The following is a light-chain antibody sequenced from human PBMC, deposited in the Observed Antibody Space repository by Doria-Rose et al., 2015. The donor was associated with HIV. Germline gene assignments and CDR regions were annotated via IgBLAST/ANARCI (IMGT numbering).Light chain of an antibody. J-gene: IGKJ1*01. CDR1: QNFSRTY. Sequence: EILLTQSPGTLSLSPGERATLSCRASQNFSRTYLAWYQQTPGQAPSLLIYDGSTRATGIPDRFSVSGSVTDFTLTINRLEPEDFALYYCHQYGTSWTFGQGTKVEI. CDR3: HQYGTSWT. CDR2: DGS. V-gene: IGKV3-20*01.